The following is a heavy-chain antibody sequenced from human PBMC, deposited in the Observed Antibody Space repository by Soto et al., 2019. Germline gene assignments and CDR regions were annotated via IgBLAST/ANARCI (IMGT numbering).Heavy chain of an antibody. CDR3: ASPEVPIYIAAAKAYYYGMDV. CDR1: GYTFTSYY. J-gene: IGHJ6*02. V-gene: IGHV1-46*01. CDR2: INPSGGST. Sequence: ASVEVSCKASGYTFTSYYMHWVRQAPGQGLEWMGIINPSGGSTSYAQKFQGRVTMTRDTSTSTVYMELSSLRSEDTAVYYCASPEVPIYIAAAKAYYYGMDVWGQGTTVTVSS. D-gene: IGHD6-13*01.